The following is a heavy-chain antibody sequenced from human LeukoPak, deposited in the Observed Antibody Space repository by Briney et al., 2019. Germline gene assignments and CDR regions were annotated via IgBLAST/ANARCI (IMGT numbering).Heavy chain of an antibody. CDR2: INPSGGGT. Sequence: ASVKVSCKASGYTFISYYIHWVRQAPGQGLEWMGIINPSGGGTNYVQKFQGRVTMTRDTSTSTVYMELSSLRSEDTAVYYCARWTAGGSALLFDYWGQGTLVTVSS. CDR3: ARWTAGGSALLFDY. J-gene: IGHJ4*02. V-gene: IGHV1-46*01. CDR1: GYTFISYY. D-gene: IGHD3-16*01.